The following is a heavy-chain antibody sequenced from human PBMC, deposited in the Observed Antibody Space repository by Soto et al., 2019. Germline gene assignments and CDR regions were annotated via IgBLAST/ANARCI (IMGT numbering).Heavy chain of an antibody. J-gene: IGHJ3*02. D-gene: IGHD3-10*01. CDR1: GYSFSSYW. V-gene: IGHV5-10-1*01. Sequence: GESLKISCKGSGYSFSSYWIGWARQMPGKGLEWMGRIDPSDSYTNYSPSFQGHVTISADKSISTAYLQWSSLKASDTAMYYCASDSPRSLLWFGELSLNDAFDIWGQGTMVTVSS. CDR2: IDPSDSYT. CDR3: ASDSPRSLLWFGELSLNDAFDI.